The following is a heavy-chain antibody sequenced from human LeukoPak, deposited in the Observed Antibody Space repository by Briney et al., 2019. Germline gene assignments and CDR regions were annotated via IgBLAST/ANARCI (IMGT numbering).Heavy chain of an antibody. J-gene: IGHJ6*02. CDR1: GGSISSYY. V-gene: IGHV4-59*08. CDR3: TRHDAVPVIGHGMGV. CDR2: IYYTGIT. Sequence: PSETLSLTCTVVGGSISSYYWSWIRQPPGKGLEWIGYIYYTGITNYNPSLESRVTISVDTSKNQFSLKLNSVTAADTAVYYCTRHDAVPVIGHGMGVWGQGTTVTVSS. D-gene: IGHD3-16*02.